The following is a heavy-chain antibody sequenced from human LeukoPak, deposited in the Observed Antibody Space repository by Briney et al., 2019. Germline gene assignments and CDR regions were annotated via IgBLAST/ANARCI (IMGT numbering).Heavy chain of an antibody. V-gene: IGHV3-48*01. CDR1: GFTFSSYS. CDR2: ISSSSSTI. Sequence: GGPLRLSCVASGFTFSSYSMNGVRQAPGKGLEWVSYISSSSSTIYYEDSVKGRFTISRDNAKNSLYLQMNSLRAEDTAVYYCARDRGIFDYWGQGTLVTVSS. CDR3: ARDRGIFDY. J-gene: IGHJ4*02. D-gene: IGHD3-10*01.